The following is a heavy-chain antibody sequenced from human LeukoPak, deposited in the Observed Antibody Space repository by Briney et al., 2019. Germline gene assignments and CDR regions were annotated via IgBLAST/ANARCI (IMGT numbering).Heavy chain of an antibody. D-gene: IGHD3-22*01. J-gene: IGHJ3*02. CDR3: ARGNYYDSNTYYRAFDI. V-gene: IGHV4-59*01. CDR1: GGSISSYY. Sequence: SETLSLTCTVSGGSISSYYWSWIRQPPGKGLEWIGYIYYTGSTISNPSLRSRLTISVDTSKSQSSLKLSSVTAADTAVYYCARGNYYDSNTYYRAFDIWGQGTMVTVSS. CDR2: IYYTGST.